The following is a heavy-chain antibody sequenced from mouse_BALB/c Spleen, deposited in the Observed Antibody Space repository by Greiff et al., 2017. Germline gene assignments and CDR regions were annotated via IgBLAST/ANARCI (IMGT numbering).Heavy chain of an antibody. J-gene: IGHJ4*01. D-gene: IGHD2-1*01. CDR3: TYGNYAMDY. Sequence: EVQLQQSGAELVRSAASVKLSCTASGFNIKDYYMHWVKQRPEQGLEWIGWIDPENGDTEYAPKFQGKATMTADTSSNTAYLQLSSLTSEDTAVYYCTYGNYAMDYWGQGTAVTVSS. V-gene: IGHV14-4*02. CDR2: IDPENGDT. CDR1: GFNIKDYY.